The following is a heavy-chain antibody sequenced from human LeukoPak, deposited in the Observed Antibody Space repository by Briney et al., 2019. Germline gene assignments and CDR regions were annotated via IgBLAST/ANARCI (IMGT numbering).Heavy chain of an antibody. CDR3: ATDRGWRTSGYYLYYFEY. V-gene: IGHV3-7*01. CDR1: GFIFTNYF. D-gene: IGHD3-3*01. J-gene: IGHJ4*02. CDR2: IKHDGSEK. Sequence: GGSLGLSCAASGFIFTNYFMSWVRQAPGRGLEWVASIKHDGSEKYYVDSVRGRFTISRDNTMNSLYLQMSSLRAEDTAVYYCATDRGWRTSGYYLYYFEYWGQGTLVTYSS.